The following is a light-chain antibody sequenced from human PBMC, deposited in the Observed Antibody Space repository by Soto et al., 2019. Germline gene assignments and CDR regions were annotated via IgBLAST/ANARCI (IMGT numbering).Light chain of an antibody. J-gene: IGKJ2*01. CDR1: QSVSSY. CDR3: QHYNDWPPKQYT. Sequence: EIVMTQSPATLSLSPGERATLSCRASQSVSSYLACYQQKPGQAPRLLIYDASTRTTGIPARFSGSGSGTEFTLTISSLQSEDFAVYYCQHYNDWPPKQYTFGQGTKLEIK. V-gene: IGKV3-15*01. CDR2: DAS.